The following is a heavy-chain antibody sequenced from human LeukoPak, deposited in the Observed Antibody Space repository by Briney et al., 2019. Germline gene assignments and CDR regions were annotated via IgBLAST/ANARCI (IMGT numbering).Heavy chain of an antibody. J-gene: IGHJ4*02. V-gene: IGHV3-30*18. CDR2: ISYDGSNK. CDR1: GFTFSSYG. CDR3: AKNGYDSSGHYFDY. Sequence: GSLRLSCAASGFTFSSYGMHWVRQAPGKGLEWVAVISYDGSNKYYADSVKGRFTISRDNSKNTLYLQMNSLRAEDTAVYYCAKNGYDSSGHYFDYWGQGTLVTVSS. D-gene: IGHD3-22*01.